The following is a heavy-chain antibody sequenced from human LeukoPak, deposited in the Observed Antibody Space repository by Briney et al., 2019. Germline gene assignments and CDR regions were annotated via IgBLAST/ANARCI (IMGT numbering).Heavy chain of an antibody. D-gene: IGHD3/OR15-3a*01. Sequence: SETLSLTCTVSGGSISSYYWSWIRQPAGKGLEWIVRIYTSGSTNYNPSLKSRVTISVDKSKNQFSLKLSSVTAADTAVYYCARDLDGPILGGWFDPWGQGTLVTVSS. CDR2: IYTSGST. CDR3: ARDLDGPILGGWFDP. V-gene: IGHV4-4*07. CDR1: GGSISSYY. J-gene: IGHJ5*02.